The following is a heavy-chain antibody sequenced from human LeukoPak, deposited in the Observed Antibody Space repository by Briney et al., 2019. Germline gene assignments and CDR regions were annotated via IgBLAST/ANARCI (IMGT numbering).Heavy chain of an antibody. J-gene: IGHJ4*02. Sequence: QTGGSLRLSCAASGFTFDDYAMHWVRQAPGKGLEWVSGVSWNSGSIGYADSVKGRFTSSRDNAKNSLYLQMNSLGAEDTALYYCAKDTSLRDYGSGRGAFDYWGQGTLVTVSS. V-gene: IGHV3-9*01. D-gene: IGHD3-10*01. CDR1: GFTFDDYA. CDR3: AKDTSLRDYGSGRGAFDY. CDR2: VSWNSGSI.